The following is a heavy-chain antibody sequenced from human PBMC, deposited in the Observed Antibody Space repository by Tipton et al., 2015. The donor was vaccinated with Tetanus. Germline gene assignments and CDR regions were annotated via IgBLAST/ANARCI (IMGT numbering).Heavy chain of an antibody. J-gene: IGHJ3*01. Sequence: TLSLTCTVSGGSISSDAHYWSWIRQAPGKGLEWLGYISHSGTTNYNPSLMSRVTLSLDTARGQFSLKLTSVTAADAAVYFCARRSYCTSTRCFDAFDLWGPGTRVTVSS. CDR1: GGSISSDAHY. D-gene: IGHD2-8*01. CDR3: ARRSYCTSTRCFDAFDL. CDR2: ISHSGTT. V-gene: IGHV4-30-4*01.